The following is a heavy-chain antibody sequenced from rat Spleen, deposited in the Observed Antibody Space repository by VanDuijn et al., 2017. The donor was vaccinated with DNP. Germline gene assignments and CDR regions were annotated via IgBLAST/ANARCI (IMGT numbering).Heavy chain of an antibody. D-gene: IGHD4-3*01. CDR2: INPDGGST. J-gene: IGHJ2*01. CDR1: GFTFSDHN. CDR3: ARWNSGHFDY. Sequence: EVQLVESGGGLVQSGRSLKLSCAASGFTFSDHNMAWVRQVPKKGLEWVASINPDGGSTYYRDSVKGRFTISRDNAKNTLYLQMSSLRSEDMATYYCARWNSGHFDYWGQGVMVPVSS. V-gene: IGHV5-7*01.